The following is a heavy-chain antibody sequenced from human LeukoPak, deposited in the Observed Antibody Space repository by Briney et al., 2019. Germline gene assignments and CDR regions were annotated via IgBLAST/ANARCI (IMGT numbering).Heavy chain of an antibody. D-gene: IGHD1-1*01. CDR2: IYYSGST. V-gene: IGHV4-31*03. J-gene: IGHJ4*02. CDR3: ASGDNDPLFDY. CDR1: GGSISSGGYY. Sequence: SQTLSLTCTVSGGSISSGGYYWSWIRQHPGKGLEWIGSIYYSGSTNYNPSLQGRVTISLDTSRNQFSLKLSSVTAADTAVYYCASGDNDPLFDYWGQGTLVTVAS.